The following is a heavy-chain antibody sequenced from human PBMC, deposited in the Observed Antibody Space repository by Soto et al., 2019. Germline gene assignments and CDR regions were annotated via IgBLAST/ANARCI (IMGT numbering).Heavy chain of an antibody. Sequence: RASVKVSCKASGYTFTSSAVQWVRQARGQRLEWIGWIVVGSGNTNYAQKFQERVTITRDMSTSTAYMELSSLRSEDTAVYYCAADLSRSPFYDSSGYYLDDWGQGTLVTVSS. CDR2: IVVGSGNT. D-gene: IGHD3-22*01. CDR1: GYTFTSSA. V-gene: IGHV1-58*01. J-gene: IGHJ4*02. CDR3: AADLSRSPFYDSSGYYLDD.